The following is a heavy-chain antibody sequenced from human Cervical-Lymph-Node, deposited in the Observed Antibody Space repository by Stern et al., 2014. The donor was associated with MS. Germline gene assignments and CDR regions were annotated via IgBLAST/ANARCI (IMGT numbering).Heavy chain of an antibody. J-gene: IGHJ6*02. V-gene: IGHV1-18*01. CDR3: ARGVVAVAATTPVTRLSYGMDV. CDR2: INAYNGNT. Sequence: QVQLVQSGAEVKKPGASVKVSCKASGYTFTSYGISWVRQAPGHGLEWMGWINAYNGNTNYAQKFQGRVTMTTDTSTSTAYMELRSLRSDDTAVYYCARGVVAVAATTPVTRLSYGMDVWGQGTTVTVSS. D-gene: IGHD6-19*01. CDR1: GYTFTSYG.